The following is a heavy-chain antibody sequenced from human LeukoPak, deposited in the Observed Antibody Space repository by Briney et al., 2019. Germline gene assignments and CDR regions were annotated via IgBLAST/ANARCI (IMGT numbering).Heavy chain of an antibody. CDR3: ARDQSVTNYYYGMDV. CDR2: INGGGDST. D-gene: IGHD4-17*01. CDR1: GFTFRSYA. J-gene: IGHJ6*02. Sequence: GGSLRLSCAASGFTFRSYAMSWVRQAPGKGLEWVSAINGGGDSTYYLDSVKGRFTISRDNSENTLYLQMNSLRAEDTAVYYCARDQSVTNYYYGMDVWGQGTTVTVSS. V-gene: IGHV3-23*01.